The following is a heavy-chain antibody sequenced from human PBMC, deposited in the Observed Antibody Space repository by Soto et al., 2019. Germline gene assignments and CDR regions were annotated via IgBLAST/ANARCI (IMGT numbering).Heavy chain of an antibody. CDR2: ISYDGSNK. CDR3: AKDIDYDFWRGYFAY. Sequence: QPGGSLRLSCAASGFTFSSYAMHWVRQAPGKGLEWVAVISYDGSNKYYADSVKGRFTISRDNSKNTLYLQMNSLRAEDTAVYYCAKDIDYDFWRGYFAYWGQGALVTVSS. CDR1: GFTFSSYA. J-gene: IGHJ4*02. D-gene: IGHD3-3*01. V-gene: IGHV3-30-3*01.